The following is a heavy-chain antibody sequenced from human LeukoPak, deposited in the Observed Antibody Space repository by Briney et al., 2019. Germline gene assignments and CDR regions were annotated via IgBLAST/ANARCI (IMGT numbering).Heavy chain of an antibody. CDR3: ANGYSSSWYYYYMDV. CDR2: IIPIFGTA. J-gene: IGHJ6*03. D-gene: IGHD6-13*01. Sequence: SVKASCKASGGTFSSYAISWVRQAPGQGLEWMGGIIPIFGTANYAQKFQGRVTITTDESTSTAYVELSSLRSEDTAVYYCANGYSSSWYYYYMDVWGKGTTVTVSS. CDR1: GGTFSSYA. V-gene: IGHV1-69*05.